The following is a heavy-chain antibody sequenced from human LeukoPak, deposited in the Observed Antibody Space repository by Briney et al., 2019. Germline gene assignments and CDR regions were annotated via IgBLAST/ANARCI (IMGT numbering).Heavy chain of an antibody. D-gene: IGHD6-19*01. J-gene: IGHJ1*01. V-gene: IGHV3-9*01. CDR1: GSTFNDYA. CDR2: ISWNSGSI. CDR3: AKDMYSSGSNGEGYLQH. Sequence: PGGSLRLSCEASGSTFNDYAMHCVRQAPGKGLEWVSGISWNSGSIGYADSVKGRFTISRDNAKNSLYLHINRLRTEDTALYYCAKDMYSSGSNGEGYLQHWGQGTLVTVSS.